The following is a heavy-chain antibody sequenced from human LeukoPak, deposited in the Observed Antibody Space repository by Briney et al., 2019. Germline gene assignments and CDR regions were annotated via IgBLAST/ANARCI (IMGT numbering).Heavy chain of an antibody. CDR3: ATVFQRRGYYYMDV. CDR2: LDPEGGGL. V-gene: IGHV1-24*01. J-gene: IGHJ6*03. D-gene: IGHD6-25*01. CDR1: GYTFTSYY. Sequence: ASVKVSCKASGYTFTSYYMHWVRQAPGKGLEWLGGLDPEGGGLIYAQNFQGRVIMTEDTSTDTAHMELSSLKSEDTGVYYCATVFQRRGYYYMDVWGKGTTVTVSS.